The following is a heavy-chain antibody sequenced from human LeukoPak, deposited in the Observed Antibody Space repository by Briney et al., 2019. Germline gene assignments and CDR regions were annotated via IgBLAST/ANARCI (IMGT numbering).Heavy chain of an antibody. CDR1: GFTFSSYA. CDR2: ISGSGGST. Sequence: GGSLRLSCAASGFTFSSYAMSWLRQAPGKGLEWVSAISGSGGSTYYADPVRGRFTISRDNSKNTLYLHSNSPRAEDTAVYYCAKGRRGYSYGYPCYYYYYYMDVWGKGTTVTVSS. D-gene: IGHD5-18*01. V-gene: IGHV3-23*01. J-gene: IGHJ6*03. CDR3: AKGRRGYSYGYPCYYYYYYMDV.